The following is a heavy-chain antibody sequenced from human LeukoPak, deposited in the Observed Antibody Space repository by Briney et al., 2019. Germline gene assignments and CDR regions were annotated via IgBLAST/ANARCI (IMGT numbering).Heavy chain of an antibody. V-gene: IGHV4-59*08. CDR2: IYYSGST. CDR1: GGSISSYY. J-gene: IGHJ4*02. D-gene: IGHD4-17*01. CDR3: ARYGDEDYFDY. Sequence: SETPSLTCTVSGGSISSYYWSWIRQPPGKGLEWIGYIYYSGSTNYNPSPKSRVTISVDTSKNQFSLKLSSVTAADTAVYYCARYGDEDYFDYWGQGTLVTVSS.